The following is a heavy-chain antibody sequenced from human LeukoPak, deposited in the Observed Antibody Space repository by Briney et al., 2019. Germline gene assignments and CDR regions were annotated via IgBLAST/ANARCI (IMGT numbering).Heavy chain of an antibody. Sequence: ASVKVSCKVSGYTLTELSMHWVRQAPGKGLEWMGGFDPEDGETIYAQKFQGRVTITADKSTSTAYMELSSLRSEDTAVYYCARLPAYGDCGGDCHLDYWGQGTLVTVSS. J-gene: IGHJ4*02. CDR3: ARLPAYGDCGGDCHLDY. D-gene: IGHD2-21*02. CDR2: FDPEDGET. CDR1: GYTLTELS. V-gene: IGHV1-24*01.